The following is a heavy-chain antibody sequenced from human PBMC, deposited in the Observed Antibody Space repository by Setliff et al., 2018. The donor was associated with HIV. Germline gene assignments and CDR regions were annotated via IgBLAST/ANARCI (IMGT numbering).Heavy chain of an antibody. D-gene: IGHD3-22*01. V-gene: IGHV4-38-2*02. Sequence: PGGSLRLSCAASGFTFSNYAMSWVRQSPGKGLEWIGNIYHTGSSYYNPSLNDRATISLDTSKNQFSLKLNSVTAADTAVYYCARDVLDLVISVYGFWGQGIPVTVSS. CDR2: IYHTGSS. CDR3: ARDVLDLVISVYGF. J-gene: IGHJ4*02. CDR1: GFTFSNYA.